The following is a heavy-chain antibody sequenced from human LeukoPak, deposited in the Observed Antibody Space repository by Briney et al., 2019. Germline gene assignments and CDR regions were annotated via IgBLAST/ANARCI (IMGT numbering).Heavy chain of an antibody. V-gene: IGHV3-20*04. Sequence: GGSLRLSCAASGFTYEDYGMSWVRQAPGKGLEWVSGINWNGGSTGYADSVKGRFTISRDNIKNSLYLQMNSLRAEDTALYYCARALWSGYYASYWGAFDIWGQGTMVTVSS. CDR3: ARALWSGYYASYWGAFDI. CDR2: INWNGGST. J-gene: IGHJ3*02. D-gene: IGHD3-3*01. CDR1: GFTYEDYG.